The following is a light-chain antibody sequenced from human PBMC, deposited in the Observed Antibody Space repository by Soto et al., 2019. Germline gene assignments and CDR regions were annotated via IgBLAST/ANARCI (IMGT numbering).Light chain of an antibody. CDR2: KIS. J-gene: IGKJ3*01. CDR1: EGLAF. V-gene: IGKV2-24*01. Sequence: DIVMPQTPLSLPVTLGQPASISCRSSEGLAFLSWLHQRPGQPPRFLIYKISQRFSGVPDRFSGSGAGNNCTLKISGVEPEDVGVYYCVQGNQFPFTFGPGTRVD. CDR3: VQGNQFPFT.